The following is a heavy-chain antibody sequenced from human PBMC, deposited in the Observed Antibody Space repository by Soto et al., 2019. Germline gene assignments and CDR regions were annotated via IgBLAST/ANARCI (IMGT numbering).Heavy chain of an antibody. V-gene: IGHV5-51*01. CDR3: ARVTCSSTSCYYYYHYGMDV. CDR1: GYSFTSYW. D-gene: IGHD2-2*01. J-gene: IGHJ6*02. CDR2: IYPGDSDT. Sequence: PGESLKISCKGSGYSFTSYWIGWVRQMPGKGLEWMGIIYPGDSDTRYSPSFQGQVTISADKSISTAYLQWSSLKASDTAMYYCARVTCSSTSCYYYYHYGMDVWGQGTTVTVSS.